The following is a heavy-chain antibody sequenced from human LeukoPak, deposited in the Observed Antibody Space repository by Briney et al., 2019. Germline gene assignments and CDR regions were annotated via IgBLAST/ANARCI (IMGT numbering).Heavy chain of an antibody. J-gene: IGHJ6*02. CDR1: GGSFSGYY. CDR2: INHSGST. V-gene: IGHV4-34*01. D-gene: IGHD3-3*01. Sequence: SETLSLTCAVYGGSFSGYYWSWIRQPPGKGLEGIGEINHSGSTNYNPSLKRRVTISVDTSKNQFSLKLSSVTAADTAVYYCATSSGFYYYYGMDVWGQGTTVTVSS. CDR3: ATSSGFYYYYGMDV.